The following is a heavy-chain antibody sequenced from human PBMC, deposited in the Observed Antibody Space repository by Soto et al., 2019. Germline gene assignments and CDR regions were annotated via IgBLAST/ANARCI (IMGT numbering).Heavy chain of an antibody. J-gene: IGHJ3*01. CDR1: GLTISGKKY. V-gene: IGHV3-53*01. CDR2: LYDVDVS. CDR3: ATWHEREHAYDV. Sequence: DVQLVESGGGLIQPGESLRLSCAAFGLTISGKKYVAWVRQAPGKGLEWVSALYDVDVSFYADSVKGRFTTSSDSSKTTVYLQMNDLRPVDTAVYYCATWHEREHAYDVWGQGKTVTVSS. D-gene: IGHD1-1*01.